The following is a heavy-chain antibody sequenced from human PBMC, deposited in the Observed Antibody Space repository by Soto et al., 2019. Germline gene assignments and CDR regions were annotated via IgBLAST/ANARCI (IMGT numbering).Heavy chain of an antibody. D-gene: IGHD3-3*01. J-gene: IGHJ2*01. Sequence: PGGSLRLSCAASGFTFSSYWMSWVRQAPGKGLEWVANIKQDGSEKYYVDSVKGRFTISRDNAKNSLYLQMNSLRAEDTAVYYCAREGFTIFGVTWYFDLWGRGTLVTVSS. CDR1: GFTFSSYW. V-gene: IGHV3-7*01. CDR3: AREGFTIFGVTWYFDL. CDR2: IKQDGSEK.